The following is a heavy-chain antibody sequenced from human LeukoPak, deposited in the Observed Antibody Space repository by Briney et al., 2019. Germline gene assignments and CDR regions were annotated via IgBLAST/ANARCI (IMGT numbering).Heavy chain of an antibody. J-gene: IGHJ4*02. CDR1: GFTFSSYA. V-gene: IGHV3-30*04. Sequence: GSLRLSCAASGFTFSSYAMHWVRQAPGKGLEWVAVISYDGSNKYYADSVKGRFTISRDNSKNTLYLQMNSLRAEDTAVYYCAKDFPSGLWGQGTLVTVSS. CDR2: ISYDGSNK. CDR3: AKDFPSGL.